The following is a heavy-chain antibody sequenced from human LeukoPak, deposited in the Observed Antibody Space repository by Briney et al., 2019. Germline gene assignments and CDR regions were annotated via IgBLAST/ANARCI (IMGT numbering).Heavy chain of an antibody. J-gene: IGHJ3*02. CDR2: IIPILGIA. V-gene: IGHV1-69*04. CDR3: ARPYAAADTNPHDAFDI. Sequence: ASVKVSCKASGGTFSSYAISWVRQAPGQGLEWVGRIIPILGIANYAQKFQGRVTITADKSTSTAYMELSSLRSEDTAVYYCARPYAAADTNPHDAFDIWGQGTMVTVSS. D-gene: IGHD6-13*01. CDR1: GGTFSSYA.